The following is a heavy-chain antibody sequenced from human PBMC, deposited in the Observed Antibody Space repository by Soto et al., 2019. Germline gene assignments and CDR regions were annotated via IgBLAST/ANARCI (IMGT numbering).Heavy chain of an antibody. J-gene: IGHJ4*02. CDR2: DNEYGEEK. D-gene: IGHD1-26*01. Sequence: GGSLKPSRAASGFPFSSYYMRWVRQAQGEGAEGVSNDNEYGEEKYYGDSWEGRITVSRDHAQKSLYLQKNSLRAEDTAVYYCAKWVGAGSDYWGQGTLVTVSS. CDR1: GFPFSSYY. CDR3: AKWVGAGSDY. V-gene: IGHV3-7*01.